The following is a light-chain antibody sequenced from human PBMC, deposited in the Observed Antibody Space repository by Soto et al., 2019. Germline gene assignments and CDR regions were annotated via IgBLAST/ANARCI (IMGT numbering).Light chain of an antibody. V-gene: IGKV3-15*01. CDR3: QQYSIWRT. J-gene: IGKJ1*01. Sequence: EIVMTQSPANLSVSPGERVTLSCRASQNVRRNLAWYQQRPGQAPRLLIYGASTRATGIPARFSGSGSGTEFTLTISSLQSEDFAVYYCQQYSIWRTFGQGTKVDIK. CDR2: GAS. CDR1: QNVRRN.